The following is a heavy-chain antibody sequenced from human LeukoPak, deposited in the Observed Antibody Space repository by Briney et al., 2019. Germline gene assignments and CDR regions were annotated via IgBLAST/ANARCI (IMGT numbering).Heavy chain of an antibody. V-gene: IGHV3-7*01. CDR3: ARVTGEHYYYYMDV. D-gene: IGHD7-27*01. J-gene: IGHJ6*03. CDR1: GFTFSNYW. CDR2: IKQDGSEK. Sequence: GGSLRLFCAASGFTFSNYWMSWVRQAPGKGLERVANIKQDGSEKYYVDSVKGRFTISRDNAKNSLYLQMNSLRAEDTAVYYCARVTGEHYYYYMDVWGKGTTVTVSS.